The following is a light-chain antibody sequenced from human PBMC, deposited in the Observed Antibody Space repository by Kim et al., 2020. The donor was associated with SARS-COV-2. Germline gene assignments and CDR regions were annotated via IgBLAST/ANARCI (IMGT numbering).Light chain of an antibody. CDR3: QVWDSTSDHVV. V-gene: IGLV3-21*04. CDR2: YDR. CDR1: NIGSQS. Sequence: SYELTQPPSVSVAPGKTARITCGGDNIGSQSVHWYQQKPGQAPVLVIYYDRDRPSGIPARFSGSNSGNTATLTISRVEAGDEADYHCQVWDSTSDHVVFGGGTKLTVL. J-gene: IGLJ2*01.